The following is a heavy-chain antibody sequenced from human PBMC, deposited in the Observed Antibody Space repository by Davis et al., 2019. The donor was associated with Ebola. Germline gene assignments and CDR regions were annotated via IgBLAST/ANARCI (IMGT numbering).Heavy chain of an antibody. CDR1: GFTFSSYG. V-gene: IGHV3-23*01. CDR3: AKSPKLERRGWYFDL. J-gene: IGHJ2*01. Sequence: GESLKISCAASGFTFSSYGMHWVRQAPGKGLEWVSAISGSGGSTYYTDSVKGRFTVSRDNSKNTLYLQMDSLRADDTAVYYCAKSPKLERRGWYFDLWGRGSLVTVSS. D-gene: IGHD1-1*01. CDR2: ISGSGGST.